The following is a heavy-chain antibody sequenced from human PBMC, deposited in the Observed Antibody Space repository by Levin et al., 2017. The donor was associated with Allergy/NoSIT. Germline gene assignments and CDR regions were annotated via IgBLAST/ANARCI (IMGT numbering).Heavy chain of an antibody. CDR2: ISDSGDST. D-gene: IGHD6-13*01. CDR3: VKQRDQGYSSYLN. V-gene: IGHV3-23*01. Sequence: LSLTCAASGFIFSSYAMAWVRQAPGKGLEWVSGISDSGDSTYYADSVKGQFSISRDNSKNTVYLQMNSLRAEDTAIYYCVKQRDQGYSSYLNWDQGTLVTVSS. CDR1: GFIFSSYA. J-gene: IGHJ4*02.